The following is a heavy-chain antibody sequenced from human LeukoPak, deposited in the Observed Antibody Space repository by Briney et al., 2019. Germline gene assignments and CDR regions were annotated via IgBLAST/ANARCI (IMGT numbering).Heavy chain of an antibody. CDR3: VRETSEAFDY. Sequence: GGSLRLSCAASGFTFSTHSMNWVRQAPGKGLEWVSSIGGSSTSIYYADSVKGRFTISRDNAKNSLFLQMNSLRAEDTAVYYCVRETSEAFDYWGRGTLVTVSS. CDR2: IGGSSTSI. D-gene: IGHD1-14*01. V-gene: IGHV3-21*01. J-gene: IGHJ4*02. CDR1: GFTFSTHS.